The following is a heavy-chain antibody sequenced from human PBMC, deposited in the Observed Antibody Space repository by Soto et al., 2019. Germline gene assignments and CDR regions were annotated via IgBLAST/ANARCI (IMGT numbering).Heavy chain of an antibody. V-gene: IGHV3-30*18. CDR1: GFTFSSYG. D-gene: IGHD3-3*02. CDR3: AKDQLAGQYYFDY. CDR2: ISYDGSNK. J-gene: IGHJ4*02. Sequence: VQLVESGGGVVQPGRSLRLSCAASGFTFSSYGMHWVRQAPGKGLEWVAVISYDGSNKYYADSVKGRFTISRDNSKNTLYLQMNSLRAEDTAVYYCAKDQLAGQYYFDYWGQGTLVTVSS.